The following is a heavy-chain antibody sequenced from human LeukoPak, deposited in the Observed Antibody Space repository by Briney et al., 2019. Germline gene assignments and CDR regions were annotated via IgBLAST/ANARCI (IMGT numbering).Heavy chain of an antibody. V-gene: IGHV3-23*01. CDR1: GFTFSSYV. J-gene: IGHJ4*02. Sequence: GGSLRLSCAASGFTFSSYVMSWLRQAPGKGLEWVSAISNSGGSAYYADSVKGRFTISRDNSKNTLYLQLNGLRADDCALYCCAKDLQTADRPRVGYFDGWGQGTLLTLPS. CDR3: AKDLQTADRPRVGYFDG. CDR2: ISNSGGSA. D-gene: IGHD6-6*01.